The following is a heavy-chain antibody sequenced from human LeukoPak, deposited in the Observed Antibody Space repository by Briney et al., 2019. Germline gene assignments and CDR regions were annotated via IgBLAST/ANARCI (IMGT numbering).Heavy chain of an antibody. J-gene: IGHJ6*03. CDR3: ARLVRDIVVVPAAMLYYYYYMDV. D-gene: IGHD2-2*01. V-gene: IGHV4-34*01. CDR2: IYYSGST. Sequence: SETLSLTCAVYGGSFSGYYWSWIRQPPGKGLEWIGSIYYSGSTYYNPSLKSRVTISVDTSKNQFSLKLSSVTAADTAVYYCARLVRDIVVVPAAMLYYYYYMDVWGKGTTVTISS. CDR1: GGSFSGYY.